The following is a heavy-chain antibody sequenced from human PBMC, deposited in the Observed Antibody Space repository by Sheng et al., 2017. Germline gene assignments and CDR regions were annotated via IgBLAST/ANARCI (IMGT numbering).Heavy chain of an antibody. CDR2: ISFDGSNK. D-gene: IGHD1-26*01. Sequence: QVQLVESGGGVVQPGRSLRLSCAASGFTFSNYAMHWVRQAPGKGLEWVAVISFDGSNKYYADSVKGRFTLSRDNSKTTLYLQMNSLRGEDTAVYYCAREMGATNAFDIWGQGTMVTVS. CDR3: AREMGATNAFDI. V-gene: IGHV3-30*04. CDR1: GFTFSNYA. J-gene: IGHJ3*02.